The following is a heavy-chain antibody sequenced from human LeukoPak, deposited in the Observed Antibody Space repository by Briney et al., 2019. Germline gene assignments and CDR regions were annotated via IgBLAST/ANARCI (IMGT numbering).Heavy chain of an antibody. V-gene: IGHV1-2*02. CDR3: VRDLTNPASGDY. D-gene: IGHD1-14*01. CDR1: GYTFSDYT. CDR2: MHANTGDT. J-gene: IGHJ4*02. Sequence: ASVKVSCKTSGYTFSDYTIHWVRQAPGHGLECMGWMHANTGDTVYVQKFQGRVTFTRDTSISTAYMELHRLGSDDTAVYYCVRDLTNPASGDYWGQGTLVTVSS.